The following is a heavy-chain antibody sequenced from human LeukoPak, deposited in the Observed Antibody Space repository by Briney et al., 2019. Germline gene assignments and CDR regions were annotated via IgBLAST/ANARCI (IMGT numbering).Heavy chain of an antibody. D-gene: IGHD6-19*01. CDR3: ARDIAVAFFDY. CDR2: INHSGST. J-gene: IGHJ4*02. CDR1: GGSISSNY. V-gene: IGHV4-34*01. Sequence: SETLSLTCTVSGGSISSNYWSWIRQPPGKGLEWIGEINHSGSTNYNPSLKSRVTISVDTSKNQFSLKLSSVTAADTAVYYCARDIAVAFFDYWGQGTLVTVSS.